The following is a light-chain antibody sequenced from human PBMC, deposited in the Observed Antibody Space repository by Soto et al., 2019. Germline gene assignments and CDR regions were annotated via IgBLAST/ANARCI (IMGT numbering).Light chain of an antibody. CDR3: QKYNSAPYT. CDR1: QGISNY. V-gene: IGKV1-27*01. CDR2: AAS. Sequence: DIQMTQSASCLSASVGERVTITYRASQGISNYLAWYQQKPGKVPKLLIYAASTLQSGVPSRFSGSGSGTDFTLTISSLQPEDVATYYCQKYNSAPYTFGQGTKLEIK. J-gene: IGKJ2*01.